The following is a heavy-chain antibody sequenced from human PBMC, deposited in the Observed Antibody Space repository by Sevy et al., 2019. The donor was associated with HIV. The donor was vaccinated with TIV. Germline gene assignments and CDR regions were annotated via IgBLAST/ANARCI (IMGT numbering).Heavy chain of an antibody. CDR1: GFTFTLYA. D-gene: IGHD2-21*02. V-gene: IGHV3-30-3*01. CDR3: ARVAVEYCTDDCYHRFDY. CDR2: ISYSGTNK. Sequence: GESLKISFAASGFTFTLYAIHWVRQAPGKGLEWVALISYSGTNKYYADSVKGRFTISRDDSKNTAYLQMNNLRTDDTAVYYCARVAVEYCTDDCYHRFDYWGQGTQVTVSS. J-gene: IGHJ4*02.